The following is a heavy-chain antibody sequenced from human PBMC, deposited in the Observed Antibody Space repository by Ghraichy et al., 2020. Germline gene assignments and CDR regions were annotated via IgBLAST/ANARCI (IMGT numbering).Heavy chain of an antibody. CDR2: IWSDGSNK. J-gene: IGHJ6*02. CDR3: ASQTGLVDDYYGIDV. V-gene: IGHV3-33*01. CDR1: GFTFSNYA. Sequence: GGSLRLSCVASGFTFSNYAMHWVRQAPGKGLEWVAIIWSDGSNKYYEDSVKGRFTISRDNAKNTLFLQMNSLRAEDTALYYCASQTGLVDDYYGIDVWGQGTTVTVSS. D-gene: IGHD3/OR15-3a*01.